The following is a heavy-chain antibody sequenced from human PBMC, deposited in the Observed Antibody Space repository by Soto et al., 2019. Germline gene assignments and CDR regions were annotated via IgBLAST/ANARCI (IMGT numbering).Heavy chain of an antibody. CDR2: MNPNSGET. D-gene: IGHD2-15*01. V-gene: IGHV1-8*01. CDR1: GYTFTDYD. J-gene: IGHJ5*02. Sequence: QEQLVQSGAEVKKPGASVKVSCKTSGYTFTDYDINWVRQAPGQGLECIGWMNPNSGETGYAQKFQGRVPITRRASLSTADLELSSLRSEDTAVYYCARVAVAARPRWYNWFDPWGQGTLVTVSS. CDR3: ARVAVAARPRWYNWFDP.